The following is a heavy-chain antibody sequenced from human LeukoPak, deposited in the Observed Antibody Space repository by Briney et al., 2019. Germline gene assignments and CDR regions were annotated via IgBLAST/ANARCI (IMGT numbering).Heavy chain of an antibody. CDR2: INHSGST. CDR3: ASSRPYGDYYYYYYGMDV. V-gene: IGHV4-34*01. D-gene: IGHD4-17*01. CDR1: GGSFSGYY. Sequence: PSETLSLTSAVYGGSFSGYYWSWIRQPPGKGLEWIGEINHSGSTNYNPSLKSRVTISVDTSKNQFSLKLSSVTAADTAVYYCASSRPYGDYYYYYYGMDVWGQGTTVTVSS. J-gene: IGHJ6*02.